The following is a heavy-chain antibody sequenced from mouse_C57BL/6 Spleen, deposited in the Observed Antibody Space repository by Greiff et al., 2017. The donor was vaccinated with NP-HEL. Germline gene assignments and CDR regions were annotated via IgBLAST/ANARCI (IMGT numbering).Heavy chain of an antibody. J-gene: IGHJ4*01. V-gene: IGHV1-64*01. Sequence: QVQLKQPGAELVKPGASVKLSCKASGYTFTSYWMHWVKQRPGQGLEWIGMIHPNSGSTNYNEKFKSKATLTVDKSSSTAYMQLSSLTSEDSAVYYCARGDSSGYVDYAMDYWGQGTSVTVSS. CDR1: GYTFTSYW. CDR2: IHPNSGST. CDR3: ARGDSSGYVDYAMDY. D-gene: IGHD3-2*02.